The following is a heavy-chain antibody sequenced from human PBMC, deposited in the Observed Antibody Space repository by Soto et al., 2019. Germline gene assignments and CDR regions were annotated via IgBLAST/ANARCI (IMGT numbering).Heavy chain of an antibody. CDR2: IYYSGST. Sequence: QLQLQESGPGLVKPSETLSLTCTVSGGSISSSSYYWGWIRQPPGKGLEWIGSIYYSGSTYYNPSLKSRVTISVDTSKNQFSLKLSSVTAADTAVYYCARRRNGDWLLKRFGGWFDPWGQGTLVTVSS. V-gene: IGHV4-39*01. D-gene: IGHD3-9*01. CDR3: ARRRNGDWLLKRFGGWFDP. J-gene: IGHJ5*02. CDR1: GGSISSSSYY.